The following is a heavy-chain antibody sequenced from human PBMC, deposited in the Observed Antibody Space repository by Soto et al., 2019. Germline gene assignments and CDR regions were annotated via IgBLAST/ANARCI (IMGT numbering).Heavy chain of an antibody. J-gene: IGHJ6*02. D-gene: IGHD3-3*01. CDR3: ARGPYSFWSGYYTPLVSNGMDV. Sequence: PSETLSLTCAVYGGSFSGYYWSWIRQPPGKGLEWIGEINHSGSTNCNPSLKSRVTISVDTSKNQFSLKLSSVTAADTAVYYCARGPYSFWSGYYTPLVSNGMDVWGQGTTVTVSS. V-gene: IGHV4-34*01. CDR2: INHSGST. CDR1: GGSFSGYY.